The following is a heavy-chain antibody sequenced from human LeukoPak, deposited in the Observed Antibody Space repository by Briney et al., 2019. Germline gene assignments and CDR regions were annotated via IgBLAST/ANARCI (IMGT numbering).Heavy chain of an antibody. V-gene: IGHV4-38-2*02. CDR2: IYHSGST. Sequence: SESLSLTCTVSDYSISSSYYWGWIRQPPGKGLEWFGIIYHSGSTYYNPSLKSRVTISVDTSKNQFSLKLSSVTAADTAVYYCARVSGRFTWYFDLWGRGTLVTVSS. CDR3: ARVSGRFTWYFDL. CDR1: DYSISSSYY. J-gene: IGHJ2*01.